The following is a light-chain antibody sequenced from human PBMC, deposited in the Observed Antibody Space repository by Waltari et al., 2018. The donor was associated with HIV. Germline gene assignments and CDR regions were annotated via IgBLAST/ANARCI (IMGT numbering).Light chain of an antibody. V-gene: IGLV1-44*01. J-gene: IGLJ3*02. CDR2: GNN. CDR1: RSNIGSNT. Sequence: QSVLTQPPSASGTPGQRVTISCSGDRSNIGSNTVNWYRHLPGTSPKLLMSGNNQRPAGVPDLFSGSKSGTSASLAISGLQSEDEGDYYCSTWDDSLNGWVFGGGTKLTVL. CDR3: STWDDSLNGWV.